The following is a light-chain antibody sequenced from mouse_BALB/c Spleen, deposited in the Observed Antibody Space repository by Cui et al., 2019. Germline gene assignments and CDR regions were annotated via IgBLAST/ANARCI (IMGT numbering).Light chain of an antibody. J-gene: IGKJ2*01. CDR2: SAS. CDR3: QQYNSYPYMYT. CDR1: QNVGTN. Sequence: DIVMTQSQKFMSTSVGDRVSVTCKASQNVGTNVAWYQQKPGQSPKALIYSASYRYSGVPDRFTGSGSGTDFTLTISNVQSEDLAEYFCQQYNSYPYMYTFGGGTKLEIK. V-gene: IGKV6-15*01.